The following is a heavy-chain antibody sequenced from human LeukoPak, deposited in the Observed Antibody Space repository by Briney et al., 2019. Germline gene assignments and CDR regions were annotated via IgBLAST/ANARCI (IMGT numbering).Heavy chain of an antibody. V-gene: IGHV5-51*01. CDR2: FYPGDSDT. D-gene: IGHD6-19*01. CDR3: ARPSSDWYFDY. CDR1: GYSFTNYW. J-gene: IGHJ4*02. Sequence: GESLKISCKGSGYSFTNYWIGWVRQMPGKGLEWMGIFYPGDSDTRYSPSFQGQVTISADKSISTAYLQWSSLKASDTAMYYCARPSSDWYFDYWGQGTLVTVSS.